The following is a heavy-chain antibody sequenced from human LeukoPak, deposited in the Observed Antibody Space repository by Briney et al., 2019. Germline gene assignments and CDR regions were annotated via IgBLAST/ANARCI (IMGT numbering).Heavy chain of an antibody. J-gene: IGHJ4*02. CDR1: GGTFSSYA. CDR2: INAGNGNT. CDR3: AREDSNYYDSSGYDESPYFDY. D-gene: IGHD3-22*01. Sequence: ASVKVSCKASGGTFSSYAISWVRQAPEQRLEWMGWINAGNGNTKYSQKFQGRVTITRDTSASTAYMELSSLRSEDTAVYYCAREDSNYYDSSGYDESPYFDYWGQGTLVTVSS. V-gene: IGHV1-3*01.